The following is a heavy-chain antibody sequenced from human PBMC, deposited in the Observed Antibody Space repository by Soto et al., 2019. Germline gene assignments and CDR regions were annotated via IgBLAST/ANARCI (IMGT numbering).Heavy chain of an antibody. D-gene: IGHD7-27*01. CDR3: ARELPGEGYFDY. Sequence: QVQLQESGPGLVKPSQTLSLTCTVSGGSISSGGYYWSWIRQHPGKGLEWIGYIYYSGSTYYNPSLKSRVSISVDTSKNQCSLKLSSVTAADTAVYYCARELPGEGYFDYWGQGTLVTVSS. J-gene: IGHJ4*02. CDR1: GGSISSGGYY. V-gene: IGHV4-31*03. CDR2: IYYSGST.